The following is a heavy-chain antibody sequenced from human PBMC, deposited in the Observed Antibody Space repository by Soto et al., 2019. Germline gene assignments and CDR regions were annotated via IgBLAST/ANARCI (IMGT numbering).Heavy chain of an antibody. CDR3: AKDRESSTWFGTGDY. V-gene: IGHV3-23*01. CDR1: GFTFSNYA. Sequence: EVRLLESGGGLVQPGGSLRLSCAASGFTFSNYALTWVRQAPGKGLEWVSTISGDGGTRYYADSVKGRFTISRDNSGNTLYLLMNSLRAEDTAVYYCAKDRESSTWFGTGDYWGQGTLVAVSS. J-gene: IGHJ4*02. D-gene: IGHD6-13*01. CDR2: ISGDGGTR.